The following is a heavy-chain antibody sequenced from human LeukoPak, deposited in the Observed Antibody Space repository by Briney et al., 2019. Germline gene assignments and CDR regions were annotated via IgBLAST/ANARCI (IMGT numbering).Heavy chain of an antibody. V-gene: IGHV4-4*07. D-gene: IGHD3-22*01. Sequence: KPSETLSLTCTVSGGSISSYYWSWIRQPAGKGLEWIGRIYTSGSTNYNPSLKSRVTMSVDTSKNQFSLKLSSVTAADTALYYCARANYYDNSGYSRGAFDIWGQGTMVTVSS. CDR3: ARANYYDNSGYSRGAFDI. J-gene: IGHJ3*02. CDR2: IYTSGST. CDR1: GGSISSYY.